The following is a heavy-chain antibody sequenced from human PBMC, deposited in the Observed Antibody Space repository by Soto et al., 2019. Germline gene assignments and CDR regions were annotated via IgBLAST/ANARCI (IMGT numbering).Heavy chain of an antibody. CDR3: ARVLGNDAFDI. CDR2: IYHSGST. D-gene: IGHD3-3*02. CDR1: GGSISSSNW. V-gene: IGHV4-4*02. J-gene: IGHJ3*02. Sequence: QVQLQESGPGLVKPSGTLSLTCAVSGGSISSSNWWSWVRQPPGKGLEWIGEIYHSGSTNYNPSLMSRVTISVDTSKNQFSLKLSSVTAADTAVYYCARVLGNDAFDIWGQGTMVTVSS.